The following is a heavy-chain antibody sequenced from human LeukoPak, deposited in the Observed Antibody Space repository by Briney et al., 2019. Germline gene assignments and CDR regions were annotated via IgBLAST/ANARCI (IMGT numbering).Heavy chain of an antibody. CDR3: ARVLAVAAYYYYYMDV. Sequence: GGSLRLSCAASGFTFSSYWMSWVRQAPGKGLEWVANIKQDGSEKSYVDSVKGRFTISRDNAKNSLYLQMNSLRAEDTAVYYCARVLAVAAYYYYYMDVWGKGTTVTVSS. V-gene: IGHV3-7*01. CDR2: IKQDGSEK. D-gene: IGHD6-19*01. J-gene: IGHJ6*03. CDR1: GFTFSSYW.